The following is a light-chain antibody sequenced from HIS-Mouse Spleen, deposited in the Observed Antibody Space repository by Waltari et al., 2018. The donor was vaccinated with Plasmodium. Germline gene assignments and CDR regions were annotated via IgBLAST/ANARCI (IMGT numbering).Light chain of an antibody. V-gene: IGLV3-21*02. CDR1: NIGSKS. J-gene: IGLJ2*01. Sequence: SYVLTQPPSVSVAPGQTARITCGGNNIGSKSVHWYQQKPGQAPVLVGYDDSDRPSGIPGRFSGSNSGNTATLTISRVEAEDEADYSCQVWDSSSDHPVFGGGTKLTVL. CDR3: QVWDSSSDHPV. CDR2: DDS.